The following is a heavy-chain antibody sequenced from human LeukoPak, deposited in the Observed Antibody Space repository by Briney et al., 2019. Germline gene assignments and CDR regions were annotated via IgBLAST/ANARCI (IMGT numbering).Heavy chain of an antibody. CDR3: ARDYYDSSGYYLLGY. V-gene: IGHV3-11*01. CDR1: GFTFSDYY. J-gene: IGHJ4*02. D-gene: IGHD3-22*01. CDR2: ISSSGSTI. Sequence: GGSLRLSCAASGFTFSDYYMSWIRQAPGKGLEGVSYISSSGSTIYYADSVKGRFTISRDNAKNSLYLQMNSLRAEDTAVYYCARDYYDSSGYYLLGYWGQGTLVTVSS.